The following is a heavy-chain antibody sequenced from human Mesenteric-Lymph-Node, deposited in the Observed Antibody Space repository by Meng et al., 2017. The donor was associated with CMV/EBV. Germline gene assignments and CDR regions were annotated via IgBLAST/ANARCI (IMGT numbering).Heavy chain of an antibody. V-gene: IGHV3-23*01. Sequence: GESLKISCAASGFPFSSHAMSWVRQAPGKGLEWVAGIRGSGGNTFYADSVKGRFTMSRDNSKNTLYLQMNSLRAEDTAVYYCASSTGYWGQGTLVTVSS. CDR2: IRGSGGNT. J-gene: IGHJ4*02. CDR1: GFPFSSHA. CDR3: ASSTGY. D-gene: IGHD2-2*01.